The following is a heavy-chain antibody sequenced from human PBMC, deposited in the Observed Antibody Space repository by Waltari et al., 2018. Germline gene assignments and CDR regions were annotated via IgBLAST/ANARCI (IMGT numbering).Heavy chain of an antibody. CDR2: FLPGCPCC. Sequence: EVQVVQSGAELRKPGESLKISCKASGFSFNDYWVAWVRQKPGAGLELIGGFLPGCPCCSNNPALQGQVNISGHKSPCIAYPEGSSLKAPDTAMYYRGGGGGFSGPNVWGQGTMVTVSS. D-gene: IGHD3-16*01. J-gene: IGHJ3*01. CDR3: GGGGGFSGPNV. CDR1: GFSFNDYW. V-gene: IGHV5-51*01.